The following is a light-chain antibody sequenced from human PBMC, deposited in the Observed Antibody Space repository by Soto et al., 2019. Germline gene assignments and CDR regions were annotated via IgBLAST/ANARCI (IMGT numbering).Light chain of an antibody. V-gene: IGLV1-40*01. CDR3: QSYDSGVV. Sequence: SVLTQPPSVSGAPGQRVTISCTGSSSNIGAGYDVHWYQQLPGTAPKLLIYGNTKRPSGVPDRFSGSKSGTSASLAISGLQAEDEADYYCQSYDSGVVFGGGTKLTVL. J-gene: IGLJ2*01. CDR1: SSNIGAGYD. CDR2: GNT.